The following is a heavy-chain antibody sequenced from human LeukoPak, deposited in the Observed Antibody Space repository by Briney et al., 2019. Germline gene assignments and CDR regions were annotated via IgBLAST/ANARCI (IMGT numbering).Heavy chain of an antibody. V-gene: IGHV3-23*01. CDR1: GFTFSSYA. Sequence: GGSLRLSCAASGFTFSSYAMTWVRQAPGKGLEWVSAISGSGGTTYYADSVKGRFTISRDNSKNTLYLQMSSLRAEDTAVYYCAKDLENRLDNFDYWGQGTLVTVSS. CDR2: ISGSGGTT. J-gene: IGHJ4*02. CDR3: AKDLENRLDNFDY. D-gene: IGHD2-2*03.